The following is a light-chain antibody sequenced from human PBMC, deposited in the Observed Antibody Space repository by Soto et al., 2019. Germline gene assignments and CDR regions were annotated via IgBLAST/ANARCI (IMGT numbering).Light chain of an antibody. CDR1: SSDVGSYNL. CDR2: EVS. CDR3: CSYAGSSTYV. J-gene: IGLJ1*01. V-gene: IGLV2-23*02. Sequence: QSDLTQHASVSGSPGQSITISCTGTSSDVGSYNLVSWYQQHPGKAPKLMIYEVSKRPSGVSNRFSGSKSGNTASLTISRLQAEDEADYYCCSYAGSSTYVFGTGTKVTVL.